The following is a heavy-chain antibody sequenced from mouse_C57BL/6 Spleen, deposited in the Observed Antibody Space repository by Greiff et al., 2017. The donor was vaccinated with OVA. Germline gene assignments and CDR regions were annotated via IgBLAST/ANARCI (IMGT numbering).Heavy chain of an antibody. D-gene: IGHD1-1*01. CDR2: IYPGSGNT. J-gene: IGHJ4*01. CDR1: GYTFTDYY. CDR3: ARVSTVDAMDY. Sequence: QVQLKESGAELVRPGASVKLSCKASGYTFTDYYINWVKQRPGQGLEWIARIYPGSGNTYYNEKFKGKATLTAEKSSSTAYMQLSSLTSEDSAVYFCARVSTVDAMDYWGQGTSVTVSS. V-gene: IGHV1-76*01.